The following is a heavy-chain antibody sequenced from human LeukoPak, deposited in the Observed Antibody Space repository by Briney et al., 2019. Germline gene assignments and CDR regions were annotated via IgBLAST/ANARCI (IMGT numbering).Heavy chain of an antibody. CDR3: ATGSHVRVYDSNPYYGHY. CDR2: INPSGGST. J-gene: IGHJ4*02. D-gene: IGHD3-22*01. CDR1: GYRFSSYY. Sequence: GASVKVSCKASGYRFSSYYMIWVRQAPGQGLEWMGIINPSGGSTYYAQKFQGRVTMTRDMSTSTVYMDLSSLRSEDTALYCCATGSHVRVYDSNPYYGHYWGQGTLVTVSS. V-gene: IGHV1-46*01.